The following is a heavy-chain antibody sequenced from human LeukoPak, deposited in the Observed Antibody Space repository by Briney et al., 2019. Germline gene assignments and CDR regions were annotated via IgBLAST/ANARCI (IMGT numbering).Heavy chain of an antibody. Sequence: GGSLRLSCAASGFTFSSYSMNWVRQAPGKGLEWVSSISSSSSYIYYADSVKGRFTISRDNAKNSLYLQMNSLRAEDTAVYYCARRPIHRDDYGDLNWFDPWGQGTLVTVSS. CDR3: ARRPIHRDDYGDLNWFDP. D-gene: IGHD4-17*01. CDR1: GFTFSSYS. CDR2: ISSSSSYI. J-gene: IGHJ5*02. V-gene: IGHV3-21*04.